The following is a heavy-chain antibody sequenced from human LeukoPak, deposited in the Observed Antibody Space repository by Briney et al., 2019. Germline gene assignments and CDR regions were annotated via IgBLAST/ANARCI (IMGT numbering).Heavy chain of an antibody. CDR2: IYYSGST. V-gene: IGHV4-59*01. D-gene: IGHD3-3*01. CDR3: ARDFWQPYYYYGMDV. J-gene: IGHJ6*02. Sequence: SETLSLTCTVSGGSISSYYWSWIRQPPGKGLERIGYIYYSGSTNYNPSLKSRVTILVDTSKNQFSLKLSSVTAADTAVYYCARDFWQPYYYYGMDVWGQGTTVTVSS. CDR1: GGSISSYY.